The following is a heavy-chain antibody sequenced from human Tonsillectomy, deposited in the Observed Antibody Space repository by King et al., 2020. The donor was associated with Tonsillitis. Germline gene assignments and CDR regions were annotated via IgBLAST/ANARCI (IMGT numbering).Heavy chain of an antibody. CDR2: INPNSGGT. V-gene: IGHV1-2*02. CDR3: ARCSSGWYNWFDP. D-gene: IGHD6-19*01. Sequence: VQLVQSGAEVKKPGASVKVSCKASGYTFTGYYMQVVRQAPGQGLEWIGWINPNSGGTNYAQKFQGRVTMTRDTSITTAYMELSSLRSDDTAVYYCARCSSGWYNWFDPWGQGTLVTVSS. J-gene: IGHJ5*02. CDR1: GYTFTGYY.